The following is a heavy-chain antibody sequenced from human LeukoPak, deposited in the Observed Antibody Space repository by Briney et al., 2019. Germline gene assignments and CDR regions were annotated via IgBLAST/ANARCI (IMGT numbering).Heavy chain of an antibody. D-gene: IGHD3-3*01. Sequence: SETLSLTCTVSAGYITSHDYYWSWIRQAPGKGLEWIGYTHNSGSTFYNPSLKSRFTISVDTSKNQFSLKVRSVTATDTAVYYCAREGHDFWSGSRGWFDPWGPGTLVTVSS. CDR2: THNSGST. V-gene: IGHV4-30-4*01. CDR1: AGYITSHDYY. CDR3: AREGHDFWSGSRGWFDP. J-gene: IGHJ5*02.